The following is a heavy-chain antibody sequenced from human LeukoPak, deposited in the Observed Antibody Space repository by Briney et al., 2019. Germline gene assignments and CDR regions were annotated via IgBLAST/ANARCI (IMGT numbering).Heavy chain of an antibody. CDR1: GGSISSGGYY. D-gene: IGHD2-15*01. CDR3: ARDGGAPLGYYYYGMDV. Sequence: PSETLSLTCTVSGGSISSGGYYWSWIRQHPGKGLEWIGYIYYSGSTYYNPSLKSRVIISVDTSKNQFSLKLSSVTAADTAVYYCARDGGAPLGYYYYGMDVWGQGTTVNVSS. CDR2: IYYSGST. J-gene: IGHJ6*02. V-gene: IGHV4-31*03.